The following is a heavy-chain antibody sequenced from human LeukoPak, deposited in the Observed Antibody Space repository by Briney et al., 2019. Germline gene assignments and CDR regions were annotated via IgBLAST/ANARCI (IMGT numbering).Heavy chain of an antibody. V-gene: IGHV4-59*08. Sequence: PSETLSLTCTVSGGSISSYHWSWIRQPPGKGLEWIGYIHSSGSTNYNPSLESRLTRSGDTSKNQFSLRLSSVTAADTAVYYCARLGYSSDWHKIDQWGQGTLVTVSS. D-gene: IGHD6-19*01. J-gene: IGHJ5*02. CDR3: ARLGYSSDWHKIDQ. CDR2: IHSSGST. CDR1: GGSISSYH.